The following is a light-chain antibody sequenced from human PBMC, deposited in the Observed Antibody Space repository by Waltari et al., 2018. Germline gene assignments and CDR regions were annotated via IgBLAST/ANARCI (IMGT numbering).Light chain of an antibody. J-gene: IGLJ1*01. V-gene: IGLV2-8*01. CDR3: SSYADSNNYV. Sequence: QSALTQPPSASGSPGQSVTISCTGSSSDVGGYNSVSWYQQHPGKAPNLMIYEVSKRPSGVPDRFSASKSGNTASLTVSGLQAEDEADYYCSSYADSNNYVFGTGTKVTVL. CDR1: SSDVGGYNS. CDR2: EVS.